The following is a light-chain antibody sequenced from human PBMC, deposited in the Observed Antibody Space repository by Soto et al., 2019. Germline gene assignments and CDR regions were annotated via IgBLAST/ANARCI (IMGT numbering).Light chain of an antibody. CDR1: QSVTSNY. V-gene: IGKV3-20*01. CDR3: QQYGATLYT. CDR2: GAF. J-gene: IGKJ2*01. Sequence: EIVLTQSPVTLSLSPGERATLSCRASQSVTSNYLAWYQQKPGQAPRLLIYGAFRRATGIPDRFSGSGSGTDFTLTISRLEPEDFAVYYCQQYGATLYTFGQGTKLEIK.